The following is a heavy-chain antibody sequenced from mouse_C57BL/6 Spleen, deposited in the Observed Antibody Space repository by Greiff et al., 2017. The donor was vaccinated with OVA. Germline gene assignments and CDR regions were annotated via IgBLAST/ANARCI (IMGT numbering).Heavy chain of an antibody. CDR1: GYTFTDYE. D-gene: IGHD3-2*02. Sequence: LVESGAELVRPGASVTLSCKASGYTFTDYEMHWVKQTPVHGLEWIGAIDPETGGTAYNQKFKGKAILTADKSSSTAYMELRSLTSEDSAVYYCTRDSSGYNYWGQGTTLTVSS. CDR3: TRDSSGYNY. J-gene: IGHJ2*01. V-gene: IGHV1-15*01. CDR2: IDPETGGT.